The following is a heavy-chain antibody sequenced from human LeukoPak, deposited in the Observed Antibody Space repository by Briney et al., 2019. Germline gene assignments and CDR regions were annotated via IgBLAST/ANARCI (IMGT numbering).Heavy chain of an antibody. V-gene: IGHV1-18*01. CDR2: ISAYNGNT. CDR3: ARVTIFGVVIPFDY. CDR1: GYTFTSYG. J-gene: IGHJ4*02. Sequence: ASVKVSCKASGYTFTSYGISWVRQAPGQGLEWMGWISAYNGNTDYAQKLQGRVTMTTDTSTSTAYMELRSLRSDDTAVYYCARVTIFGVVIPFDYWGQGTLVTVSS. D-gene: IGHD3-3*01.